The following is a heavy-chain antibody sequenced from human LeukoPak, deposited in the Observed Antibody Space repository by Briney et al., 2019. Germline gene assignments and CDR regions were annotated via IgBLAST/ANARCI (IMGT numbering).Heavy chain of an antibody. J-gene: IGHJ4*02. CDR3: AREGGYDSSGYYYGSLVY. CDR1: GYTFTGYY. V-gene: IGHV1-2*06. CDR2: INPNSGGT. Sequence: AASVTVSCTAPGYTFTGYYMHWVRQAPGQGLEWMGRINPNSGGTSYAQRFQGRVTMTRDTSISTAYMELSRLRSDDTAVYYCAREGGYDSSGYYYGSLVYWGQGTLVTVSS. D-gene: IGHD3-22*01.